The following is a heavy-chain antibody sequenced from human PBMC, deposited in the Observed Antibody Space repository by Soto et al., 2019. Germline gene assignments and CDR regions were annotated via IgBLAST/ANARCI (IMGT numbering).Heavy chain of an antibody. V-gene: IGHV1-18*01. CDR2: IGAYNSNT. CDR1: GSTFTSNG. CDR3: ATAIAATGPADD. D-gene: IGHD6-13*01. Sequence: QIHLVQSEAEVKKPGDSVKVSCKASGSTFTSNGFTWVRQAPGQGLQWMGWIGAYNSNTNYARKFQGRVTMTTDTSTSTVFMELTSLTSDDTAVYYCATAIAATGPADDWGQGTLVTVSS. J-gene: IGHJ4*02.